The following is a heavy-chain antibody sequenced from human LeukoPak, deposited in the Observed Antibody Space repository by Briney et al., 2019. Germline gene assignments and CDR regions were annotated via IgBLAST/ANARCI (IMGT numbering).Heavy chain of an antibody. CDR1: GGSFSGYY. CDR3: ARGTTAGYTVTTGDNYYYYGMDV. Sequence: RASETLSLTCAVYGGSFSGYYWSWIRQPPGKGREWIGEINHSGSTNYNPSLKSRVTISVDTSKNQFSLKLSSVTAADTAVYYCARGTTAGYTVTTGDNYYYYGMDVWGQGTTVTVSS. J-gene: IGHJ6*02. V-gene: IGHV4-34*01. D-gene: IGHD4-17*01. CDR2: INHSGST.